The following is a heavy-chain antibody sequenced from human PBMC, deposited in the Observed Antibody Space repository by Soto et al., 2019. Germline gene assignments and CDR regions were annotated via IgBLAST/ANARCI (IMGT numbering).Heavy chain of an antibody. CDR1: GFTFSGYS. J-gene: IGHJ4*02. CDR3: VREDILGVRSFDY. Sequence: PGGSLRLSCAASGFTFSGYSVNWVRQAPGKGLEWFSYISSGSKTIYYAESVKGRFTVSRDNARNSQYLQMNSLRDEDTAVYYCVREDILGVRSFDYWGQGTLVNVSS. D-gene: IGHD3-9*01. CDR2: ISSGSKTI. V-gene: IGHV3-48*02.